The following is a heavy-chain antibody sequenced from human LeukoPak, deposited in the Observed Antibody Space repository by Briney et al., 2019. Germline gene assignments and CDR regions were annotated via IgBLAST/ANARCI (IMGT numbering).Heavy chain of an antibody. J-gene: IGHJ3*02. CDR2: ISAYNGNT. CDR1: GYTFTSYG. V-gene: IGHV1-18*01. Sequence: ASVTVSCKASGYTFTSYGISGVRQAPGQGLEWMGWISAYNGNTNYAQKLQGRVTMTTDTSTSTAYMELRSLRSDDTAVYYCARDTKWLLPHHDAFDIWGQGTMVTVSS. D-gene: IGHD3-22*01. CDR3: ARDTKWLLPHHDAFDI.